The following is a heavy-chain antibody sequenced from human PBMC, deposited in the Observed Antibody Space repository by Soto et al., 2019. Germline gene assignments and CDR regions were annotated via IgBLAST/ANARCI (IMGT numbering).Heavy chain of an antibody. CDR1: GFTFSYYA. CDR3: ARLNPIAAAFDY. Sequence: EVQLVESGGGLVQPGGSLRLSCAASGFTFSYYAMHWVRQAPGMGLEYVSAISSNGGSTYYANSVKGRFTISRDNSKNTLYLQMGSLRAEDMAVYYCARLNPIAAAFDYWGQGTLVTVSS. D-gene: IGHD6-13*01. CDR2: ISSNGGST. V-gene: IGHV3-64*01. J-gene: IGHJ4*02.